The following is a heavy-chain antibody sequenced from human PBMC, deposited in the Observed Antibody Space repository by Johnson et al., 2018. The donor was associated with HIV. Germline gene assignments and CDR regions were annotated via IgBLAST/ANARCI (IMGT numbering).Heavy chain of an antibody. CDR2: ISWNSGSI. CDR3: ARDLRTASGWFGGMIRGAFDI. Sequence: VQLVESGGGLIQPGGSLRLSCAASGFTVSSNYMSWVRQAPGKGLEWVSVISWNSGSIGYADSVKGRLTISRDNAKNSLYLQINSLRVEDTAMYYCARDLRTASGWFGGMIRGAFDIWGQGTMVTVSS. V-gene: IGHV3-53*01. J-gene: IGHJ3*02. D-gene: IGHD6-19*01. CDR1: GFTVSSNY.